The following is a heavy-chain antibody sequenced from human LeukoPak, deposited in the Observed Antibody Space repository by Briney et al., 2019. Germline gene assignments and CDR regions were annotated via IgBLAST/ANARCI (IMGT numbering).Heavy chain of an antibody. V-gene: IGHV3-23*01. CDR2: IGGSGGST. J-gene: IGHJ4*02. CDR1: GFTFSSYA. Sequence: PGGSLRLSCAASGFTFSSYAMSWVRQAPGKGLEWVSAIGGSGGSTYYADSVRGRFTISRDNSKNTLYLQMNSLRAEDTAVYYCVATVTILDYWGQGTLVTVSS. CDR3: VATVTILDY. D-gene: IGHD4-17*01.